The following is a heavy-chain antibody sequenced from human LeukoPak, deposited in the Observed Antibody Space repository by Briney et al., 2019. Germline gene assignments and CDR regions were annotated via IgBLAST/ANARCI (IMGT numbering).Heavy chain of an antibody. CDR3: AKAREQWLETDFDY. D-gene: IGHD6-19*01. CDR1: GFTFSSYS. V-gene: IGHV3-48*01. Sequence: SGGSLRLSCAASGFTFSSYSMNWVRQAPGKGLEWVSYISSSSSTIYYADSVKGRFTISRDNSKNTLYLQMNSLRAEDTAVYYCAKAREQWLETDFDYWGQGTLVTVSS. CDR2: ISSSSSTI. J-gene: IGHJ4*02.